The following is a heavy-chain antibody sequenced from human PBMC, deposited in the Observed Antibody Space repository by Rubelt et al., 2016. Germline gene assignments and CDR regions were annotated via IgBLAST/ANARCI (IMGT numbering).Heavy chain of an antibody. J-gene: IGHJ4*02. V-gene: IGHV3-23*01. Sequence: GGSLRLSCAASGFTFSSYAMSWVRQAPGKGLEWVSAISGSGGSTYYADSVKGRFTISRDNSKNTLYLQMNSLRAEDTAVYYCAKLGGGPGGWYLDYWGQGTLVTVSS. D-gene: IGHD3-16*01. CDR2: ISGSGGST. CDR3: AKLGGGPGGWYLDY. CDR1: GFTFSSYA.